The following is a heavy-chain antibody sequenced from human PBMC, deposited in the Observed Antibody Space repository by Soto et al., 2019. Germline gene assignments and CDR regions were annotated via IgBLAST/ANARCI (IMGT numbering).Heavy chain of an antibody. J-gene: IGHJ6*02. Sequence: SETLSLTCAVYVGSFSGYYWSWIRQPPGKGLEWIGEINHSGSTNYNPSLKSRVTISVDTSKNQFSLKLSSVTAADTAVYYCARGEQLVSGYYYGMDVWGQGTTVTVS. CDR3: ARGEQLVSGYYYGMDV. CDR1: VGSFSGYY. V-gene: IGHV4-34*01. CDR2: INHSGST. D-gene: IGHD6-6*01.